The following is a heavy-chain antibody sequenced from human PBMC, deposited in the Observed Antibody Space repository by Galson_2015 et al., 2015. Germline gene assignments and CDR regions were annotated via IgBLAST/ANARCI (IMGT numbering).Heavy chain of an antibody. Sequence: SLRLSCAASGFTFSSYWMSWVRQAPGKGLEWVANIKQDGSEKYYVDSVKGRFTISRDNAKNSLYLQMNSLRAEDTAVYYCARDNGGYVGEYYYGMDVWGQGTTVTVSS. J-gene: IGHJ6*02. CDR1: GFTFSSYW. V-gene: IGHV3-7*01. D-gene: IGHD5-12*01. CDR2: IKQDGSEK. CDR3: ARDNGGYVGEYYYGMDV.